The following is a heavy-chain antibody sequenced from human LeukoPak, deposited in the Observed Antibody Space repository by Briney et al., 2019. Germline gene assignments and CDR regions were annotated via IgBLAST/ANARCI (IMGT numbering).Heavy chain of an antibody. J-gene: IGHJ4*02. D-gene: IGHD3-22*01. CDR3: ASTYYYDSSGYYPSPYFDY. V-gene: IGHV4-30-2*01. CDR1: GGSISSGGYS. Sequence: PSETLSLTCAVSGGSISSGGYSWSWIRQPPGKGLEWIGYIYHSGSTYYNPSLKRRVTISVDRSKNQFSLKLSSVTAADTAVYYCASTYYYDSSGYYPSPYFDYWGQGTLVTVSS. CDR2: IYHSGST.